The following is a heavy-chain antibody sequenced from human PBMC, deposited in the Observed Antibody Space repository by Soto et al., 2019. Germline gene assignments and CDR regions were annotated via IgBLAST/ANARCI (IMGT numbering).Heavy chain of an antibody. D-gene: IGHD3-3*01. CDR1: GFTFTSSA. J-gene: IGHJ6*02. Sequence: SVKVSCKASGFTFTSSAVQWVRQARGQRLEWIGWIVVGSGNTNYAQTFQERVTITRDMSTSTAYMELSSPRSEDTAVYYCAATIFGVVITYYGMDVWGQGTTVTVSS. CDR2: IVVGSGNT. CDR3: AATIFGVVITYYGMDV. V-gene: IGHV1-58*01.